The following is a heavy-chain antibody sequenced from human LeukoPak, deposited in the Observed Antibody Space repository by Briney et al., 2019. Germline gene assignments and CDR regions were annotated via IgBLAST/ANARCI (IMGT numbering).Heavy chain of an antibody. CDR3: ARASVVRRNWFDP. Sequence: GASVKVSCKASGYTFTGYYMHWVRQAPGQGLEWMGWINPNSGGTNYAQKFQGRVTMTRDTSISTAYMELSRLRSDDTAVYYCARASVVRRNWFDPWGQGTLVTVSS. V-gene: IGHV1-2*02. J-gene: IGHJ5*02. CDR2: INPNSGGT. D-gene: IGHD2-15*01. CDR1: GYTFTGYY.